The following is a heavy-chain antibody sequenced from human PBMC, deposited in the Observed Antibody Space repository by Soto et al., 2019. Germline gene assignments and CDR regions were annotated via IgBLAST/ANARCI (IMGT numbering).Heavy chain of an antibody. Sequence: QVQVVQSGDEVKKPGASVKVSCKASGYTFTNYGLSWVRQAPGQGLEWMGWISGYNGNTKYAEKFQGSVTMTTDTSRRPADMELRCLRSDDTAVYYCARESQAPYYYYGMDVWGQGTAVTVSS. V-gene: IGHV1-18*01. CDR2: ISGYNGNT. CDR1: GYTFTNYG. CDR3: ARESQAPYYYYGMDV. J-gene: IGHJ6*02.